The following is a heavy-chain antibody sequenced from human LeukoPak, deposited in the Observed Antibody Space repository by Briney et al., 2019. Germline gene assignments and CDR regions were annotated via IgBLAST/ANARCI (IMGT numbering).Heavy chain of an antibody. CDR3: ARDLLRLGELSFTFYY. J-gene: IGHJ4*02. Sequence: GGSLRLPCAASGFTFSSYAMSWVRQAPGKGLEWVSAISGSGGSTYYADSVKGRFTISRDNSKNTLYLQMNSLRAEDTAVYYCARDLLRLGELSFTFYYWGQGTLVTVSS. CDR1: GFTFSSYA. CDR2: ISGSGGST. D-gene: IGHD3-16*02. V-gene: IGHV3-23*01.